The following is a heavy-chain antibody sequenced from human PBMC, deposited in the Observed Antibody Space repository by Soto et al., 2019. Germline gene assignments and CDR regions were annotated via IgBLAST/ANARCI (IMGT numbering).Heavy chain of an antibody. Sequence: PSETRSLTCTVSGDSISRGGYSLSWIRQPPGKGLECIGYLYYSRTANYNPSLKSRVTLSVDTSTNQCSLTLSSMTAADTAVYYCAIRSMAVVPEYWGQGTLVTVS. CDR1: GDSISRGGYS. J-gene: IGHJ4*02. CDR2: LYYSRTA. CDR3: AIRSMAVVPEY. V-gene: IGHV4-61*08. D-gene: IGHD3-22*01.